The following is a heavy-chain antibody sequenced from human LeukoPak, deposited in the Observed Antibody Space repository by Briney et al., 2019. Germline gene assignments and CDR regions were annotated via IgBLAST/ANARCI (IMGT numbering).Heavy chain of an antibody. V-gene: IGHV3-23*01. CDR3: AKMRWELNYFDY. CDR1: GFTFSSNA. J-gene: IGHJ4*02. Sequence: VGSLRLSCAASGFTFSSNAMSWVRQAPGKGLEWVSAISGSSSSGRTFYADSVKGRFTISRDNSKNTLYLQMNSLRAEDTAIYYCAKMRWELNYFDYWGQGTLVTVSS. CDR2: ISGSSSSGRT. D-gene: IGHD4-23*01.